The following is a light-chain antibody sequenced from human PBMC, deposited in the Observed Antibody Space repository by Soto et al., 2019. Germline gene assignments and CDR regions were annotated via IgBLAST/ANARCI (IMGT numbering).Light chain of an antibody. CDR1: QSIGRN. Sequence: EVLMTQSPATLSVSPGERATLSCRARQSIGRNLVWCQQKPGQAPRLLIYAASTRATGVPARFSGSGSGTEFTLTISSLQSEDFAVYYCQQYNNWPITFGQGTRLEIK. CDR3: QQYNNWPIT. J-gene: IGKJ5*01. CDR2: AAS. V-gene: IGKV3-15*01.